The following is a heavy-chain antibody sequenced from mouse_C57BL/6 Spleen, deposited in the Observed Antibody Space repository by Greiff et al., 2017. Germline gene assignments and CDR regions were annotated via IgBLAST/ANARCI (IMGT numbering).Heavy chain of an antibody. V-gene: IGHV1-69*01. J-gene: IGHJ2*01. CDR3: ASGDDCYGCSSYYFDY. D-gene: IGHD1-1*01. Sequence: QVQLQQPGAELVMPGASVKLSCKASGYTFTSYWMHWVKQRPGQGLEWIGEIDPSDSYTNYNQKFKGKSTLTVDKSSSTAYMQLSSLTSEDSAVYYSASGDDCYGCSSYYFDYWGKGTTLTVSS. CDR1: GYTFTSYW. CDR2: IDPSDSYT.